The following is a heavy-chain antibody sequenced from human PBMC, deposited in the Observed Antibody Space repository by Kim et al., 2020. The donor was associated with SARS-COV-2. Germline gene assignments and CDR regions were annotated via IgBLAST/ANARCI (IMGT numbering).Heavy chain of an antibody. Sequence: GGSLRLSCAASGFTFPRYWMSWVRQAPGKGLEWVANITEDGSDKYYVDSVKGRFTISRDNAKNSLYLQMNSLRADDTAIYFCGRDYSDWGQGTLVTVSS. CDR1: GFTFPRYW. CDR2: ITEDGSDK. V-gene: IGHV3-7*01. D-gene: IGHD6-13*01. CDR3: GRDYSD. J-gene: IGHJ4*02.